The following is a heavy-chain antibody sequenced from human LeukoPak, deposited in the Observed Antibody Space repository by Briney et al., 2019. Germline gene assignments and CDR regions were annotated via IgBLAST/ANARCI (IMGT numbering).Heavy chain of an antibody. CDR3: ASVQIAAVGT. J-gene: IGHJ5*02. CDR2: IYYSGST. Sequence: PSETLSLTCTVSGGSISSSSYYWGWIRQPPGKGLGWIGSIYYSGSTYYNPSLKSRVTISVDTSKNQFSLKLSSVTAADTAVYYCASVQIAAVGTWAQGTLVTVSS. V-gene: IGHV4-39*01. D-gene: IGHD6-13*01. CDR1: GGSISSSSYY.